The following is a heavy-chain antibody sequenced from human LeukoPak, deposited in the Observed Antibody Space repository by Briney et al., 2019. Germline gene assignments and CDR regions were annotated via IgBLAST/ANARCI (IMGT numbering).Heavy chain of an antibody. CDR3: ARVTAVAGTSVGVDA. D-gene: IGHD6-19*01. CDR2: INSDASVT. J-gene: IGHJ4*02. CDR1: GFTFSNYW. Sequence: GGSLRLSCAASGFTFSNYWMHWVRHTPGKGLVWVSRINSDASVTTYADSVKGRFTISRDNAKNTLYLQMNSLRAGDTAVYYCARVTAVAGTSVGVDAWGQGILVTVS. V-gene: IGHV3-74*01.